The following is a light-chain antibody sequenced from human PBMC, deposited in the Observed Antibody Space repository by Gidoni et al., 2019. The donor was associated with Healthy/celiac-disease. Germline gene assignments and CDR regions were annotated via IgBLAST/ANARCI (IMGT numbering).Light chain of an antibody. CDR3: AAWDDSLNGWV. Sequence: QPALSHPPSASATHAQRVTIPCSGSSSNIGSNTVNWYQQLPGTAPKLLIYSNNQRPSGVPDRFSGSKSGTSASLAISGLQSEDEADYYCAAWDDSLNGWVFGGGTKLTVL. V-gene: IGLV1-44*01. J-gene: IGLJ3*02. CDR2: SNN. CDR1: SSNIGSNT.